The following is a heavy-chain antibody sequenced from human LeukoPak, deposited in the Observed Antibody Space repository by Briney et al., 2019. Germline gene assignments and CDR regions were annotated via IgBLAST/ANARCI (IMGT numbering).Heavy chain of an antibody. CDR3: ARQWGHYDFWSGYQYYFDY. CDR1: GGSISSSSYY. Sequence: PSETLSLTCTVSGGSISSSSYYWGWIRQPPGKGLEWIGSFYYSGSTYYNPSLKSRVTISVDTSKNQCSLKLPSVTAADTAVYYCARQWGHYDFWSGYQYYFDYWGQGTLVTVSS. V-gene: IGHV4-39*01. D-gene: IGHD3-3*01. J-gene: IGHJ4*02. CDR2: FYYSGST.